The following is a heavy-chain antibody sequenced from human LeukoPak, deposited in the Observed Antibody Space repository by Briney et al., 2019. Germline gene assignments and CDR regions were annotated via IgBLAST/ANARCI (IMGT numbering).Heavy chain of an antibody. CDR1: GGSISSGDYY. CDR2: IYYSGST. D-gene: IGHD2-2*02. CDR3: ARSLRESGCSSTSCYTYYYYYMDV. V-gene: IGHV4-30-4*08. Sequence: SETLSLTCTASGGSISSGDYYWSWIRQPPGKGLEWIGYIYYSGSTYYNPSLKSRVTISVDTSKNQFSLKLSSVTAADTAVYYCARSLRESGCSSTSCYTYYYYYMDVWGKGTTVTVSS. J-gene: IGHJ6*03.